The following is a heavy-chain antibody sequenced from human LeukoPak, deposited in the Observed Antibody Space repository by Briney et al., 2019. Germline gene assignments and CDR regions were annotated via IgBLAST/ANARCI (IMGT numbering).Heavy chain of an antibody. Sequence: GGSLRLSCAASGFTFSSYGMHWVRQAPGKGLEWVAVISYDGSNKYYADSVKGRFTISRDNSKNTLYLQMNSLRAEDTAVYYCARTPYGDYVDYWGQGTLVTVSS. CDR1: GFTFSSYG. D-gene: IGHD4-17*01. V-gene: IGHV3-30*03. CDR3: ARTPYGDYVDY. CDR2: ISYDGSNK. J-gene: IGHJ4*02.